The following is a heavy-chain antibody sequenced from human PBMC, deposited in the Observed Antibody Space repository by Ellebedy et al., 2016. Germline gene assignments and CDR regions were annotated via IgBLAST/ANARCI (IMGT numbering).Heavy chain of an antibody. CDR1: GYTFTDHD. J-gene: IGHJ6*02. V-gene: IGHV1-8*01. Sequence: ASVKVSXXASGYTFTDHDINWVRQATGQGLEWMGWMTPNSGQTGYAQKFQGRVTMTSDTSISTAYMELSSLRSEDTAVYYCARRGLRFVSYSALDVWGQGTTVTVSS. D-gene: IGHD2-21*02. CDR3: ARRGLRFVSYSALDV. CDR2: MTPNSGQT.